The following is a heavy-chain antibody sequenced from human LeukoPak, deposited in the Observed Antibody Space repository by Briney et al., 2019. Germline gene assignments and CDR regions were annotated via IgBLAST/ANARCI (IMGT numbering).Heavy chain of an antibody. CDR2: IDHSGST. J-gene: IGHJ6*03. V-gene: IGHV4-34*01. D-gene: IGHD6-6*01. CDR3: VCGSSEDYYYYYMDV. Sequence: SETLSLTCAVFGGSFSNYHWSWIRQPPGKGLEWIGEIDHSGSTNYIASLKSRVTISLDTSKNQFSLKLSSVTAADTAVYYCVCGSSEDYYYYYMDVWGKGTTVTVSS. CDR1: GGSFSNYH.